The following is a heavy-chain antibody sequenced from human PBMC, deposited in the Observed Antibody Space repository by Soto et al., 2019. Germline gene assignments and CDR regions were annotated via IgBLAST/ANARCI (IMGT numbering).Heavy chain of an antibody. CDR3: VKDRPDLEY. V-gene: IGHV3-64D*06. CDR2: IRSDGDRI. CDR1: GFTFSDYA. Sequence: EVQLVESGGGLVQPGGSLRLTCSASGFTFSDYAMHWVRQAPGKGLEYVSVIRSDGDRIYYADSVKGRFTISRDNSKKTLFLQMNTLRPDDTAMYYCVKDRPDLEYWGHGTLVTVSS. J-gene: IGHJ4*01.